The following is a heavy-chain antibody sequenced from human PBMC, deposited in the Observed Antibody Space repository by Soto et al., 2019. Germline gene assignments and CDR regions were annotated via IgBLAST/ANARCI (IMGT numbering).Heavy chain of an antibody. Sequence: PSQTLSLTCVISGDSVSSDSATWNWIRQSPWRGLEWLGRTYYRSKWYNDYAISVKSRIAMNPDTSKNQFSLHLNSVTPEDTAVYYCARAIVESTLDYWGQGTLVTVSS. CDR1: GDSVSSDSAT. V-gene: IGHV6-1*01. CDR3: ARAIVESTLDY. D-gene: IGHD1-26*01. CDR2: TYYRSKWYN. J-gene: IGHJ4*02.